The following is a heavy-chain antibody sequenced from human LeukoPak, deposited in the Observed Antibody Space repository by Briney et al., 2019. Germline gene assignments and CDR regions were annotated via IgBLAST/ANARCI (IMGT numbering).Heavy chain of an antibody. D-gene: IGHD3-9*01. CDR1: GGSFSGCY. CDR2: INHSGST. J-gene: IGHJ3*02. V-gene: IGHV4-34*01. CDR3: ARHPPRITIFWRAHDDAFDI. Sequence: SETLSLTCAVYGGSFSGCYWSWIRQPPGKGLEWIGEINHSGSTNYNPSLKSRVTISVDTSKNQFSLKLSSVTAADTAVYYCARHPPRITIFWRAHDDAFDIWGQGTMVTVSS.